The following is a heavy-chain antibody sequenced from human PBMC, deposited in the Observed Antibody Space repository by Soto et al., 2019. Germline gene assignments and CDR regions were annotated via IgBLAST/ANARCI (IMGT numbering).Heavy chain of an antibody. CDR3: ARSGVLPAAVADY. Sequence: SETLSLTCTVSGGSISSYYWSWIRQPPGNGLEWIGYIYYTGSTDYNPSLKSRLTISVDTSKNQFSLKVSSVTAADTAIYYCARSGVLPAAVADYRGQGTLVTVSS. CDR2: IYYTGST. V-gene: IGHV4-59*01. D-gene: IGHD2-2*01. J-gene: IGHJ4*02. CDR1: GGSISSYY.